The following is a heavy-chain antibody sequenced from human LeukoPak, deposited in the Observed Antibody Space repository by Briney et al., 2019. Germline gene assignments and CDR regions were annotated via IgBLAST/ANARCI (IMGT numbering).Heavy chain of an antibody. CDR2: IIPIFGIA. D-gene: IGHD3-3*01. CDR3: ARESVHGYFDY. Sequence: SVKVSCKASGGTFSSYAISWVRQAPGQGLEWMGRIIPIFGIANYAQKFQGRVTITADKSTSTAYMELSSLRSEDTAVYYCARESVHGYFDYWGQGTVVTVSS. CDR1: GGTFSSYA. V-gene: IGHV1-69*04. J-gene: IGHJ4*02.